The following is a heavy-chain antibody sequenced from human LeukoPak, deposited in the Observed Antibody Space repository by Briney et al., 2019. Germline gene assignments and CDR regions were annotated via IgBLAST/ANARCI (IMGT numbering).Heavy chain of an antibody. CDR3: ARDQGIYNHRIIDS. D-gene: IGHD5-12*01. V-gene: IGHV1-18*01. Sequence: GASLKVSCKASGYTFSSYGISWVRQAPGQGLEWMGWISAYNGNTNFAQEFQGRVTMTTDTSMSTASMELRSLRSDDTAVYYCARDQGIYNHRIIDSWGQGTLVTVSS. CDR2: ISAYNGNT. J-gene: IGHJ4*02. CDR1: GYTFSSYG.